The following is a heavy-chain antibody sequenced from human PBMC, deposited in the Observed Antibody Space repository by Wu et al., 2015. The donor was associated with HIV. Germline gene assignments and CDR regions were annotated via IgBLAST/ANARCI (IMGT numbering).Heavy chain of an antibody. CDR3: ATAPGDYGYDFDH. D-gene: IGHD4-17*01. CDR1: RDTFTYFA. Sequence: QVQLVQSGAEVKKFGSSVKVSCKASRDTFTYFAINWVRQAPGQGLEWMGGIIPSFATAHYAQTFQGRVTITTDESTSTAYMELSSLRPEDAAVYYCATAPGDYGYDFDHWGQGTLVTVSS. CDR2: IIPSFATA. J-gene: IGHJ4*02. V-gene: IGHV1-69*05.